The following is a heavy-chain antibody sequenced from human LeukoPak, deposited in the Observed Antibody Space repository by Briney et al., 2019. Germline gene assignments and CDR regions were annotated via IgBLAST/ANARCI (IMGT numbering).Heavy chain of an antibody. CDR2: INPNSGGT. Sequence: VSVKVSCKASGYTFTGYYMHWVRQAPGQGLEWMGRINPNSGGTNYAQKFQGRVTMTRDTSISTAYMELSRLRSDDTAVYYCAKATVTSIESNFDYWGQGTLVTVSS. CDR1: GYTFTGYY. V-gene: IGHV1-2*02. J-gene: IGHJ4*02. CDR3: AKATVTSIESNFDY. D-gene: IGHD4-17*01.